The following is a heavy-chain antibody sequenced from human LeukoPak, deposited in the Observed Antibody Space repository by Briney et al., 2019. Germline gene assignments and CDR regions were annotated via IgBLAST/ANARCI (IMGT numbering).Heavy chain of an antibody. D-gene: IGHD5-24*01. V-gene: IGHV3-7*01. CDR2: IKQDGSEK. J-gene: IGHJ6*03. CDR3: AREVRDGYNGGEYYMDV. CDR1: GFTFSSYW. Sequence: GGSLRLSCAASGFTFSSYWMSWVRQAPGKGLEWVANIKQDGSEKYYVDSVRGRFTISRDNAKNSLYLQMNSLRAEDTAVYYCAREVRDGYNGGEYYMDVWGKGTTVTVSS.